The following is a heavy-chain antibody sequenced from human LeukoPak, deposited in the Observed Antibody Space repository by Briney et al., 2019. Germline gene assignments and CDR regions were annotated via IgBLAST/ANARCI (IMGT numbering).Heavy chain of an antibody. Sequence: GGSLRLSCAASGFTVSSNYMSWVRQAPGKGLEWVSVIYSGGSTYYADSVKGRFTISRDNSKNTLYLQMNSLRAEDTAVYYCAREIAAAGTDYYYYGMDVWGQGTTVTVSS. CDR3: AREIAAAGTDYYYYGMDV. CDR2: IYSGGST. V-gene: IGHV3-66*01. J-gene: IGHJ6*02. D-gene: IGHD6-13*01. CDR1: GFTVSSNY.